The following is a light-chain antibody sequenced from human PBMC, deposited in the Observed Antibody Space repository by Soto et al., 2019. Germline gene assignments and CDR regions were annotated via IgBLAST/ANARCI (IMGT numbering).Light chain of an antibody. J-gene: IGKJ1*01. V-gene: IGKV2-28*01. CDR3: MQALQTPRT. Sequence: EIVMTQSPLSLTVTPREPASISCKSSQSLQHNNGNTLLDWYMQKPGQSPQLLIYLGSRRAPGAPDRVSGSGSGTDFTLRISTVEADDAAIYYCMQALQTPRTFGQGTKLEI. CDR1: QSLQHNNGNTL. CDR2: LGS.